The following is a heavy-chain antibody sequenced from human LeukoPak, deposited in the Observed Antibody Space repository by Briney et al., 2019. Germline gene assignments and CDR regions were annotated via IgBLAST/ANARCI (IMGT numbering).Heavy chain of an antibody. V-gene: IGHV4-59*01. J-gene: IGHJ6*02. D-gene: IGHD1-26*01. CDR3: ARAAPDEWELPYYYGMDV. CDR1: GGSISSYY. Sequence: SETLSLTCTVSGGSISSYYWSWIQQPPGKGLEWIGYIYYSGSTNYNPSLKSRVTISVDTSKNQFSLKLSSVTAADTAVYYCARAAPDEWELPYYYGMDVWGQGTTVTVSS. CDR2: IYYSGST.